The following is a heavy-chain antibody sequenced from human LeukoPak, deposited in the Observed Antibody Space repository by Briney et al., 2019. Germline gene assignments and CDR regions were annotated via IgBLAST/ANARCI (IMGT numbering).Heavy chain of an antibody. D-gene: IGHD3-3*01. V-gene: IGHV3-21*01. CDR3: ARGQIFGVVIDDY. CDR1: GFTFSSYS. Sequence: GGSLRLSCAASGFTFSSYSMNWVRQAPGKGLAWVSSISSSSSYIYYADSVKGRFTISRENAKNSLYLQMNSLGAEDTAVYYCARGQIFGVVIDDYWGQGTLVTVSS. CDR2: ISSSSSYI. J-gene: IGHJ4*02.